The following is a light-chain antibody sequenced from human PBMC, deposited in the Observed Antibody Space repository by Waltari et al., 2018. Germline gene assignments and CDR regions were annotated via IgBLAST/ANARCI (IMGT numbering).Light chain of an antibody. CDR2: ATS. CDR1: QDISNA. V-gene: IGKV1-NL1*01. J-gene: IGKJ4*01. Sequence: IQMTQSPSSLSASVGDRDTITCRASQDISNAVAWYQQKVGRAPKLLIYATSKLERGFPARFSGRASGTTYRLTIDSLQSDDSAFYFCQQYFSVPLTFGGGSKIEI. CDR3: QQYFSVPLT.